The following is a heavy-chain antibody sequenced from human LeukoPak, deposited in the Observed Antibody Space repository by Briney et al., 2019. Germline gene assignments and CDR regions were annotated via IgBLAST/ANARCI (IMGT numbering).Heavy chain of an antibody. D-gene: IGHD2-2*02. CDR1: GGTFSNYA. J-gene: IGHJ5*02. CDR2: SIPSLGIA. Sequence: ASVKVSCKASGGTFSNYAISWVRQAPGQGLEWMGRSIPSLGIANYAQKFQGRVTITADKSTSTAYMELSSLRSEDTAVYYCAGDIIVVVPAAIRENWFDPWGQGTLVAVSS. V-gene: IGHV1-69*04. CDR3: AGDIIVVVPAAIRENWFDP.